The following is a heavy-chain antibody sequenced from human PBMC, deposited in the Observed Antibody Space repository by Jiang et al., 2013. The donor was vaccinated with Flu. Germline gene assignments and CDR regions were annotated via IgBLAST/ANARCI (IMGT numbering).Heavy chain of an antibody. CDR3: ARHIWFGDSDAFDI. J-gene: IGHJ3*02. V-gene: IGHV4-59*08. CDR1: GGSISSYY. D-gene: IGHD3-10*01. Sequence: GLVKPSETLSLTCTVSGGSISSYYWSWIRQPPGKGLEWIGYIYYSGSTNYNPSLKSRVTISVDTSKNQFSLKLSSVTAADTAVYYCARHIWFGDSDAFDIWGQGTMVTVSS. CDR2: IYYSGST.